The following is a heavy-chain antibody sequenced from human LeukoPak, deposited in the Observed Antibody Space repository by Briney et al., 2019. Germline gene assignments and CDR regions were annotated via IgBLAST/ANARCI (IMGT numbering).Heavy chain of an antibody. CDR2: IYYSGST. V-gene: IGHV4-31*03. Sequence: SETLSLTCTVSGGSISSSGYYWSWIRQHPGKGLEWIGYIYYSGSTYYNPSLKSRVTISVDTSKNQFSLKLSSVTAADTAVYYCARVRDYGDYSAYYFDYWGQGTLVTVSS. J-gene: IGHJ4*02. CDR1: GGSISSSGYY. CDR3: ARVRDYGDYSAYYFDY. D-gene: IGHD4-17*01.